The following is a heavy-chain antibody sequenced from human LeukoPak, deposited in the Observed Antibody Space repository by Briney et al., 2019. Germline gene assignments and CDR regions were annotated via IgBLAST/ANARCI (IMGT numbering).Heavy chain of an antibody. CDR1: GFTFSDYY. CDR3: ARSMGYHYDSSGLMGY. CDR2: ISSSGSTI. D-gene: IGHD3-22*01. J-gene: IGHJ4*02. V-gene: IGHV3-11*01. Sequence: GGSLRLSCAASGFTFSDYYMSWIRQAPGKGLEWVSYISSSGSTIYYADSVKGRFTISRDNAKNSLYLQMDSLRAEDTAVYYCARSMGYHYDSSGLMGYWGQGTLVTVSS.